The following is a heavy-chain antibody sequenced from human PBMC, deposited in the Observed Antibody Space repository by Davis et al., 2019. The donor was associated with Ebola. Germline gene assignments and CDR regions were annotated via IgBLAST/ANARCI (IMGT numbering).Heavy chain of an antibody. V-gene: IGHV4-59*01. CDR1: GGSISSYY. CDR2: IYYSGST. D-gene: IGHD1-7*01. Sequence: PSETLSLTCTVSGGSISSYYWSWIRQPPGKGLEWIGYIYYSGSTNYNPSLKSRVTISVDTSKNQFSLKLSSVTAADTAVYYCAGWGTTKQPYYYGMDVWGQGTTVTVSS. CDR3: AGWGTTKQPYYYGMDV. J-gene: IGHJ6*02.